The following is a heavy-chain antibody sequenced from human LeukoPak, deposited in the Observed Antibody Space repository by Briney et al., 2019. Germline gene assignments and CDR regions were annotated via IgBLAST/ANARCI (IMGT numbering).Heavy chain of an antibody. Sequence: SQTLSLTCAISGDTASSNSAACTSIRQSPSRCLECLGRTYYRSTWYNDYAVSVKSRITINPRTSKNPFSLQLNSVTPEDTAVYYCARSDTSAWHKFDYWGQGTRVTVSS. V-gene: IGHV6-1*01. CDR3: ARSDTSAWHKFDY. CDR2: TYYRSTWYN. CDR1: GDTASSNSAA. D-gene: IGHD6-19*01. J-gene: IGHJ4*02.